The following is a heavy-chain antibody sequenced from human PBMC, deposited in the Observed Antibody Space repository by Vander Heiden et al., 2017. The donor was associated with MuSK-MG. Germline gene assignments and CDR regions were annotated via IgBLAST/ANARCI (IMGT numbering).Heavy chain of an antibody. CDR3: ARHIGYYYSLDV. CDR1: GGSISSSSYY. CDR2: IYYSGSA. V-gene: IGHV4-39*01. Sequence: QLQLQESGPGLVKPSETLSLTCTVSGGSISSSSYYWGWIRQPPGKGLEWIGSIYYSGSAYYNPSLKSRLTMSVDTSQNQFSLKLSSVTAADTAVYYCARHIGYYYSLDVWGNGTTVTVSS. J-gene: IGHJ6*03. D-gene: IGHD2-15*01.